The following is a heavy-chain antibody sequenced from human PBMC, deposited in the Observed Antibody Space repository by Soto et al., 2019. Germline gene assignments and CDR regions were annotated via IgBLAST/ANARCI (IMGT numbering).Heavy chain of an antibody. D-gene: IGHD3-22*01. CDR1: GGSISSSSYY. CDR3: ARGLGAGYYPYYYYYGMDV. V-gene: IGHV4-39*01. Sequence: QLQLQESGPGLVKPAETLSLTCTVSGGSISSSSYYWGWIRQPPGKGLEWIGSIYYSGSTYYNPSLKSRVTIAVDTSKNQFSLKLSAVTAADTAVYYCARGLGAGYYPYYYYYGMDVWGQGTTVTVSS. CDR2: IYYSGST. J-gene: IGHJ6*02.